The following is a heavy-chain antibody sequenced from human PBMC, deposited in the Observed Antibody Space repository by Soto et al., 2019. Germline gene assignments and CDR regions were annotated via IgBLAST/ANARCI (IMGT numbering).Heavy chain of an antibody. D-gene: IGHD1-26*01. J-gene: IGHJ4*02. CDR3: AGRPEIHPH. CDR1: GGSTSSSDW. V-gene: IGHV4-4*01. Sequence: QVHLQESGPGLVKPSETLSLTCAISGGSTSSSDWWTWVRQPPGEGLEWIGEIHRGGVTNYNSSLKSRPTRSLDQSRIQFSLNLASVTAADAAVYGCAGRPEIHPHWGQGIRVPVSS. CDR2: IHRGGVT.